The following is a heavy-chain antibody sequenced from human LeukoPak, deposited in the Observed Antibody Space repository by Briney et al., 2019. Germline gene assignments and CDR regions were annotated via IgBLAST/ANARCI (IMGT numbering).Heavy chain of an antibody. D-gene: IGHD5-18*01. CDR1: GFTFSNAW. CDR3: TTAVVLSGFDY. J-gene: IGHJ4*02. CDR2: IKRKTDNETT. V-gene: IGHV3-15*01. Sequence: GGSLRLSCAASGFTFSNAWMTWVRQPPGKGLEWVGRIKRKTDNETTDYAAPVKGRFQISRDDSKSTVYLEMNSLKTEDTALYYCTTAVVLSGFDYWGQGTLVSVST.